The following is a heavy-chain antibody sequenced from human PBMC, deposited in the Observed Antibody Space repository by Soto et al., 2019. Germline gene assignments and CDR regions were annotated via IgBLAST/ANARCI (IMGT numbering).Heavy chain of an antibody. CDR2: INPNTGGT. CDR3: ARDLPIVGTTTWDY. CDR1: GYTFTGYY. J-gene: IGHJ4*02. Sequence: QVQLVQSGAEVKKSGASVMVSCKASGYTFTGYYIHWVRQAPGQGLEWMGWINPNTGGTNYVQKFQGRVTMTRDTSISTAYMELRRLTSDDTAVYYCARDLPIVGTTTWDYWGQGTLVTVSS. D-gene: IGHD1-26*01. V-gene: IGHV1-2*02.